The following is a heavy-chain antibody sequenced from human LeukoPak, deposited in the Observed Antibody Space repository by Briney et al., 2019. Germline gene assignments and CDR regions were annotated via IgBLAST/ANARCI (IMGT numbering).Heavy chain of an antibody. CDR2: ISAYNGDT. CDR3: ARQLRWDQYYFDY. Sequence: ASVKVSCKASGYTFTSYGFSWVRQAPGQGLEWMGWISAYNGDTKYALNLQGRVTMTTDTSTSTAYMELRSLRSDDMAVYYCARQLRWDQYYFDYWGQGTLVTVSS. V-gene: IGHV1-18*03. CDR1: GYTFTSYG. D-gene: IGHD4-23*01. J-gene: IGHJ4*02.